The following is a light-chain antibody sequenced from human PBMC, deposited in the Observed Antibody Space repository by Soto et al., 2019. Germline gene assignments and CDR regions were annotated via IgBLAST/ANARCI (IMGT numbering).Light chain of an antibody. V-gene: IGKV3-20*01. CDR1: QSVDND. CDR3: QQYGSSPPIT. CDR2: GAS. Sequence: EIVMTQSPATLSVSPGDRATLSCRASQSVDNDLAWYQQKPGQPPRLLIYGASSRATGIPDRFSGSGSGTDFTLTISRLEPEDFAVYYCQQYGSSPPITFGQGTRLEIK. J-gene: IGKJ5*01.